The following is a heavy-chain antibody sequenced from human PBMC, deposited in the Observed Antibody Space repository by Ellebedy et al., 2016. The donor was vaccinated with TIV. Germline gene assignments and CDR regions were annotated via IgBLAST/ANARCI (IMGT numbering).Heavy chain of an antibody. CDR2: INPNSGGT. CDR1: GYTFTGYY. J-gene: IGHJ3*02. D-gene: IGHD3-22*01. Sequence: ASVKVSCKASGYTFTGYYMHWVRQAPGQGLEWMGWINPNSGGTKYAQKFQGMVTMTRDTSISTAYMELSRLRSDDTAVYYCASSLSGYYDLGAFDIWGQGTMVTVSS. V-gene: IGHV1-2*02. CDR3: ASSLSGYYDLGAFDI.